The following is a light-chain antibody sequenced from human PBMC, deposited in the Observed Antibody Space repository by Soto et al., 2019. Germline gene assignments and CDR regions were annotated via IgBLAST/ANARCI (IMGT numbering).Light chain of an antibody. CDR1: ESVGTY. J-gene: IGKJ4*01. CDR2: GAS. V-gene: IGKV3-20*01. Sequence: EIVLTQSLGTLSLSPGERATLSCRASESVGTYLAWYQQKPGQAPRLLIYGASNRATGRRDRFSGSGSRTDFNLNISRLESEGFAVYYCEQYVRTPRTFGGGTTVDI. CDR3: EQYVRTPRT.